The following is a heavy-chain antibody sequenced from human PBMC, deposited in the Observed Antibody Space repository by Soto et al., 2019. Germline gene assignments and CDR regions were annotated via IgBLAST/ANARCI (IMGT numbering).Heavy chain of an antibody. D-gene: IGHD5-12*01. CDR2: IIPIFGTA. Sequence: QVQLVQSGAEVKKPGSSVKVSCKASGGTFSSYAISWVRQAPGQGLEWMGGIIPIFGTANYAQKFQGRVTITADESTSTASMELSSLRSEDTAVYYCARDQDSRYVIKLLYFYNRDVWGQGTTVTVSS. J-gene: IGHJ6*02. V-gene: IGHV1-69*12. CDR3: ARDQDSRYVIKLLYFYNRDV. CDR1: GGTFSSYA.